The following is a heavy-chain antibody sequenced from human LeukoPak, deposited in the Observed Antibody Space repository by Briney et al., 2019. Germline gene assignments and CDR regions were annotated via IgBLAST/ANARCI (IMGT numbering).Heavy chain of an antibody. CDR1: GYTFNNYA. D-gene: IGHD6-19*01. Sequence: ASVKVSCKASGYTFNNYAIRWVRQAPGQGLAWMGWISAYNGNTNYAQNFQGRVTMTTDTSTSTAYMEVRSLRSDDTAVYYCARMYSSGWPLDPVDIWGQGTMVTVS. V-gene: IGHV1-18*01. CDR3: ARMYSSGWPLDPVDI. CDR2: ISAYNGNT. J-gene: IGHJ3*02.